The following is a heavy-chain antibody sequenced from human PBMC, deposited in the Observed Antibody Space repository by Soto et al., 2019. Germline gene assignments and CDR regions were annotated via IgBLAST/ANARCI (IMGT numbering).Heavy chain of an antibody. CDR2: IIPIFGTA. J-gene: IGHJ4*02. CDR1: GGTFSSYA. V-gene: IGHV1-69*01. CDR3: ARESRAGYYYDSSGYYLGYYFDY. D-gene: IGHD3-22*01. Sequence: VQLVQSGAEVKKPGSSVKVSCKASGGTFSSYAISWVRQAPGQGLEWMGGIIPIFGTANYAQKFQGRVTITADESTSTAYMELSSLRSEDTAVYYCARESRAGYYYDSSGYYLGYYFDYWGQGTLVTVSS.